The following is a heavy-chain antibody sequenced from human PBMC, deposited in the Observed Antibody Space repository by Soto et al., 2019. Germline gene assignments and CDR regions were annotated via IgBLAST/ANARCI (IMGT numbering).Heavy chain of an antibody. CDR2: ISYSGTT. D-gene: IGHD4-17*01. V-gene: IGHV4-30-4*08. J-gene: IGHJ4*02. CDR3: ATMGTPVTGLYYFDY. Sequence: TLSLTCAVSGGSISSGGYSWSWIRQPPGKGLEWIGFISYSGTTHYSASLRSRVSISVDTSKNQFSLDLSSVTAADTAVYYCATMGTPVTGLYYFDYWGQGTLVTVSS. CDR1: GGSISSGGYS.